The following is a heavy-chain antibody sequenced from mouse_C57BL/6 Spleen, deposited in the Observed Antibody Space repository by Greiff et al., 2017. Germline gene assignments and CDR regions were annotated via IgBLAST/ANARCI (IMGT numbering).Heavy chain of an antibody. CDR2: IWSGGST. CDR3: ARTLLRSPYDMDG. CDR1: GFSFTSYG. Sequence: VQLKQPGPGLVQPSQSLSISCTASGFSFTSYGVHWVRQSPGQGLEWLGVIWSGGSTDYNAAFISSLSIITDNSKSKVFFKMNSLQSDDTAIYYCARTLLRSPYDMDGWGQGTSVTVSS. D-gene: IGHD1-1*01. V-gene: IGHV2-2*01. J-gene: IGHJ4*01.